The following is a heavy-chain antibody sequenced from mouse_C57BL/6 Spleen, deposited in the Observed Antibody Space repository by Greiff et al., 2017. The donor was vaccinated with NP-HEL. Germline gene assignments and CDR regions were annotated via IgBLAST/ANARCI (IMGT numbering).Heavy chain of an antibody. V-gene: IGHV1-26*01. J-gene: IGHJ1*03. CDR2: INPNNGGT. Sequence: EVQLQQSGPELVKPGASVKISCKASGYTFTDYYMNWVKQSHGKSLEWIGDINPNNGGTSYNQKFKGKATLTVDKSSSTAYMELRSLTSEDSAVYYCARTPKLTTVVEDFDVWGTGTTVTVSS. CDR1: GYTFTDYY. D-gene: IGHD1-1*01. CDR3: ARTPKLTTVVEDFDV.